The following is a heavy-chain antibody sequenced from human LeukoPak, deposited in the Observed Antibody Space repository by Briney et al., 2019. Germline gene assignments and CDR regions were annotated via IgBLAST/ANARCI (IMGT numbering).Heavy chain of an antibody. D-gene: IGHD1-26*01. CDR2: ISSSGSII. CDR1: GFTFSSYS. V-gene: IGHV3-48*04. Sequence: GGSLRLSCAASGFTFSSYSMNWVRQAPGKGLEWVSHISSSGSIIYYADSVKGRFTISRDNAKNSLYLQMNSLRAEDTAVYYCASAPVGALDYWGQGTLVTVSS. CDR3: ASAPVGALDY. J-gene: IGHJ4*02.